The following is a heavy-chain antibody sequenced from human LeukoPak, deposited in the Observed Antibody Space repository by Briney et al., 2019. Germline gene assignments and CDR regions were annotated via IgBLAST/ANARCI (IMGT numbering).Heavy chain of an antibody. CDR2: IYYSGST. CDR1: GGSISSSSYY. Sequence: PSETLSLTCTVSGGSISSSSYYWGWVRQPPGKGLEWIGYIYYSGSTYYNPSLKSRVTISVDTSKNQFSLKLSSVTAADTAVYYCARLKGAAASTSRGQGTLVTVSS. J-gene: IGHJ4*02. CDR3: ARLKGAAASTS. V-gene: IGHV4-39*01. D-gene: IGHD6-13*01.